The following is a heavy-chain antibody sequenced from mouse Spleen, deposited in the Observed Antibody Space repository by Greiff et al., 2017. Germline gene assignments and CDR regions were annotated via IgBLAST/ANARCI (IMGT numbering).Heavy chain of an antibody. CDR2: INPSTGYT. V-gene: IGHV1-7*01. J-gene: IGHJ2*01. CDR3: ERKREVIDY. CDR1: GYTFTSYW. Sequence: QVQLQQSGAELAKPGASVKMSCKASGYTFTSYWMHWVKQRPGQGLEWIGYINPSTGYTEYNQKFKDKATLTADKSSSTAYMQLSSLTSEDSAVYYCERKREVIDYWGQGTTLTVSS.